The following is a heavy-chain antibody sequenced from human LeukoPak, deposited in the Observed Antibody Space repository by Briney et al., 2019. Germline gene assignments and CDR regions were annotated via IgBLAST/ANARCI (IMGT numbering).Heavy chain of an antibody. CDR1: GFTFSSYG. Sequence: PGGSLRLSCAVSGFTFSSYGMHWVRQAPGKGLEWVAVISYDGSNKYYADSVKGRFTISRDNAKNTLYLQMNSLRAEDTAVYYCARERSGWLFDYWGQGTLVTVSS. V-gene: IGHV3-30*03. CDR2: ISYDGSNK. CDR3: ARERSGWLFDY. J-gene: IGHJ4*02. D-gene: IGHD6-19*01.